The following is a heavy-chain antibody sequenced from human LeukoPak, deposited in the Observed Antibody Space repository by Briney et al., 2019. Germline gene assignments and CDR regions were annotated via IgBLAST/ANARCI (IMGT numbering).Heavy chain of an antibody. J-gene: IGHJ4*02. CDR3: AKGPDTAYFWGDY. CDR1: GFTFSSYS. V-gene: IGHV3-21*04. D-gene: IGHD5-18*01. CDR2: ISSSSSYI. Sequence: GGSLRLSCAASGFTFSSYSMNWVRQAPGKGLEWVSSISSSSSYIYYADSVKGRFTISRDNAKNSLYLQMNSLRAEDTAVYYCAKGPDTAYFWGDYWGQGTLVTVSS.